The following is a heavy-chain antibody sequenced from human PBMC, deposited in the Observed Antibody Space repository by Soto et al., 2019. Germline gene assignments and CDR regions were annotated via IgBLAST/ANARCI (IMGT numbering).Heavy chain of an antibody. Sequence: PGGSLRLSCAASGFTVSSNYMSWVRQAPGKGLEWVSVIYSGGSTYYADSVKGRFTISRDNSKNTLYLQMNSLRAEDTAVYYCASSALRFLEWWNYYYMDVWGKGTTVTVSS. CDR3: ASSALRFLEWWNYYYMDV. J-gene: IGHJ6*03. D-gene: IGHD3-3*01. V-gene: IGHV3-66*01. CDR1: GFTVSSNY. CDR2: IYSGGST.